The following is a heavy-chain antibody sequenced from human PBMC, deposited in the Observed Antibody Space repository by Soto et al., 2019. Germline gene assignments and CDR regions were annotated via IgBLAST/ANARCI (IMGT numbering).Heavy chain of an antibody. J-gene: IGHJ4*02. CDR1: GGSFSDFA. V-gene: IGHV1-69*01. CDR2: IIPMFAAT. CDR3: ARGAIVAVPAALSSYHDYTNYRFDS. Sequence: QVQLAQSGAEMTKPGSSVKVSCRASGGSFSDFAFSWVRQAPGQGLEWMGGIIPMFAATKYAQRLQDRVTITADESTNTAYLALNSLTSEDTAIYYCARGAIVAVPAALSSYHDYTNYRFDSWGQGTLVTVSS. D-gene: IGHD2-15*01.